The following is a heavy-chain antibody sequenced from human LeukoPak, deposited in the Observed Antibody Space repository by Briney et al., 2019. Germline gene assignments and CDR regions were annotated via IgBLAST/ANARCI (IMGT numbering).Heavy chain of an antibody. CDR3: ATAGYSSSWYFG. CDR2: INSDGGTT. V-gene: IGHV3-74*01. J-gene: IGHJ4*02. CDR1: GFTFGTYW. Sequence: PGGSLRLSCGASGFTFGTYWMHWVRQAPGKGLVWVSGINSDGGTTTYADSVKGRFTISRDNAKNSLYLQMNSLRAEDTAVYYCATAGYSSSWYFGWGQGNLVTVSS. D-gene: IGHD6-13*01.